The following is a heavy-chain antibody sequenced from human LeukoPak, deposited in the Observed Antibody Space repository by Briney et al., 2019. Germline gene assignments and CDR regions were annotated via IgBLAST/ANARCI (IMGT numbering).Heavy chain of an antibody. CDR1: GFTFSSYG. J-gene: IGHJ4*02. D-gene: IGHD6-19*01. CDR2: IWYDGSNK. Sequence: AGGSLRLSCAASGFTFSSYGMHGVRQAPGKGLEGVAVIWYDGSNKYYADSVKGRFTISRDNSKITLYLQMNSLIPDDTAVYSCARDPQCLDLPYYFDHWGQGTLVTVSS. V-gene: IGHV3-33*01. CDR3: ARDPQCLDLPYYFDH.